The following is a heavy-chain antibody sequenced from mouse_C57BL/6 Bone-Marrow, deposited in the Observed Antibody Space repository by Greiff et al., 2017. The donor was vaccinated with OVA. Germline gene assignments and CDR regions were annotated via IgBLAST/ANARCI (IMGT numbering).Heavy chain of an antibody. CDR2: IDPSDSYT. J-gene: IGHJ2*01. Sequence: VQLQQSGAELVMPGASVKLSCKASGYTFTSYWMHWVKQRPGQGLEWIGEIDPSDSYTNYNQKFKGKSTLTVDKSSSTAYMQLSSLTSEDSAFYYCASRDYWGQGTTLTVSS. CDR3: ASRDY. CDR1: GYTFTSYW. V-gene: IGHV1-69*01.